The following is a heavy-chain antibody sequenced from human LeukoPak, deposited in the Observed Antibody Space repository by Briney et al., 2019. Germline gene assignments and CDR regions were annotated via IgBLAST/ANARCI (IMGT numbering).Heavy chain of an antibody. Sequence: SETLSLTCTVSGGSISSSSYYWGWIRQPPGKGLEWIGSIYYSGSTYYNPSLKSRVTISVDTSKNQFSLKLSSVTAADTAVYYCARDSKSYDSSGSFDYWGQGTLVTVSS. D-gene: IGHD3-22*01. CDR2: IYYSGST. CDR1: GGSISSSSYY. V-gene: IGHV4-39*02. J-gene: IGHJ4*02. CDR3: ARDSKSYDSSGSFDY.